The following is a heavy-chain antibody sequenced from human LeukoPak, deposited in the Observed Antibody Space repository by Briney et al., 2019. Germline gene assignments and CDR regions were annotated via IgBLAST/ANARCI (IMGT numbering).Heavy chain of an antibody. D-gene: IGHD2-15*01. Sequence: SETLSLTCTVSGGSISSYYWSWIRQPAGKGLEWIGRIYTSGTTHYNPSLKSRVTMSVDTSKNQFSLKLSSVTAADTAVYYCASSRWWTRRGHVAFDIWGQGTMVTVSS. CDR2: IYTSGTT. CDR1: GGSISSYY. CDR3: ASSRWWTRRGHVAFDI. J-gene: IGHJ3*02. V-gene: IGHV4-4*07.